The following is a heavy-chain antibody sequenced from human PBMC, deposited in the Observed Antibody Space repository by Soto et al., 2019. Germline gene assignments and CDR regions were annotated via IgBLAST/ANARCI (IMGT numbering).Heavy chain of an antibody. D-gene: IGHD2-15*01. J-gene: IGHJ4*02. CDR1: GGSVSSGGYY. CDR3: ARDPPDIAGGDY. CDR2: IYYSGST. V-gene: IGHV4-61*08. Sequence: SETLSLTCTVSGGSVSSGGYYWSWIRQPPGKGLEWIGYIYYSGSTNYNPSLKSRVTISVDTSKNQFSLKLSSVTAVDTAVYYCARDPPDIAGGDYWGQGTLVTVSS.